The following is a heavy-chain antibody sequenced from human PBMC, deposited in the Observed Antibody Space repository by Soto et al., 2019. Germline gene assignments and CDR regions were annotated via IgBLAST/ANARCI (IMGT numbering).Heavy chain of an antibody. D-gene: IGHD6-13*01. V-gene: IGHV4-59*08. CDR1: EGSICRYY. J-gene: IGHJ6*03. Sequence: LSVDRTVSEGSICRYYWSCIRQTPGKGLEWIGYIYYSGSTNYNPSLKSRVTISVDTSKNQFSLKLSSVTAADTAVYYCARRGNSSSWSYKWGINYYYYYMDVWGKGTTVTVPS. CDR2: IYYSGST. CDR3: ARRGNSSSWSYKWGINYYYYYMDV.